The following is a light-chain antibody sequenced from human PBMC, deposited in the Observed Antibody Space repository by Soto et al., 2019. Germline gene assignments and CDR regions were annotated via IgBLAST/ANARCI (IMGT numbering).Light chain of an antibody. CDR2: HVS. J-gene: IGLJ3*02. CDR1: SGDVGGYDF. Sequence: QSALTQPRSVSGSPGQSVTIFCTGTSGDVGGYDFVSWYQQNPGKAPSLMIFHVSQRPSGVPDRFSGSKSGNTASLTISGLQAEDEADYYCCSYAPGSTWVFGGGTQLTVL. V-gene: IGLV2-11*01. CDR3: CSYAPGSTWV.